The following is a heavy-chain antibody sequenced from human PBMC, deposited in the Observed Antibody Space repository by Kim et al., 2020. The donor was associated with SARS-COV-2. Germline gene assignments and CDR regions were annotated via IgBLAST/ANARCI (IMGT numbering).Heavy chain of an antibody. V-gene: IGHV4-34*01. Sequence: TNYNPSLKSRVTISVDTSKNQFSLKLSSVTAADTAVYYCARGGGYGYFDYWGQGTLVTVSS. J-gene: IGHJ4*02. CDR3: ARGGGYGYFDY. CDR2: T. D-gene: IGHD5-12*01.